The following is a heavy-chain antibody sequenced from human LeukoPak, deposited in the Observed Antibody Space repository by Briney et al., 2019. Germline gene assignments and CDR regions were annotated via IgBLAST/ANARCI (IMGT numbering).Heavy chain of an antibody. CDR1: GYTFTSYY. D-gene: IGHD3-22*01. V-gene: IGHV1-8*02. CDR2: MNPNSGNT. J-gene: IGHJ5*02. CDR3: ARAYYYDSSGYGSWFDP. Sequence: ASVKVSCKASGYTFTSYYMHWVRQATGQGLEWMGWMNPNSGNTGYAQKFQGRVTMTRNTSISTAYMELSSLRSEDTAVYYCARAYYYDSSGYGSWFDPWGQGTLVTVSS.